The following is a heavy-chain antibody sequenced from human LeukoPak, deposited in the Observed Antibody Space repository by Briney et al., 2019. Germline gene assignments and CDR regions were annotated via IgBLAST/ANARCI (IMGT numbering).Heavy chain of an antibody. V-gene: IGHV1-24*01. J-gene: IGHJ4*02. Sequence: ASVKVSCKGSGYTLNELSMHWVRQARGKGLEWMGGFDPEDGETIYAQKFQGRVTMTEDTSRDTAYMELSSMRSEETAVYYCATGGVYNWNDDFDYWGQGTLVTVSS. CDR2: FDPEDGET. CDR1: GYTLNELS. CDR3: ATGGVYNWNDDFDY. D-gene: IGHD1-20*01.